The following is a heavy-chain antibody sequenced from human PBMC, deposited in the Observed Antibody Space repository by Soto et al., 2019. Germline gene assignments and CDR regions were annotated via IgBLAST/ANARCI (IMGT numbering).Heavy chain of an antibody. CDR3: AKDSYGSGTDYFYGMDV. D-gene: IGHD3-10*01. V-gene: IGHV3-30*04. CDR1: GFTFTTYA. CDR2: ISNDGRGK. Sequence: VGSLRVSCAAAGFTFTTYAIHWVRQAPGKGLEWVAVISNDGRGKYYADSLKGRFTISRGNSKNTLYLQMNSLRAEDTAVYYCAKDSYGSGTDYFYGMDVRGQGTTVTVSS. J-gene: IGHJ6*02.